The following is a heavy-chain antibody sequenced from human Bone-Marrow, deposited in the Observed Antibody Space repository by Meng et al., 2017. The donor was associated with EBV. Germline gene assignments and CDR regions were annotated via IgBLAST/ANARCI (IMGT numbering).Heavy chain of an antibody. J-gene: IGHJ5*02. Sequence: GSGPVLVTPWGSLSPPCPVSGYSISIFYSWGGIRQPPGRGREWIGMVHYTGSTYYSPSLKSRVTVSVDTSKNQFSLRLTSVTAADTAVYYCARPFPSWQSPRLDPFGAWGQGTLVTVSS. V-gene: IGHV4-38-2*01. CDR2: VHYTGST. CDR3: ARPFPSWQSPRLDPFGA. D-gene: IGHD6-19*01. CDR1: GYSISIFYS.